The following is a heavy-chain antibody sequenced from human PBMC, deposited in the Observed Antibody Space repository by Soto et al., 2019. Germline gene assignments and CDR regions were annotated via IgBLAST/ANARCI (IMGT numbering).Heavy chain of an antibody. CDR2: MNPNSGNT. CDR1: GYTFTSYD. J-gene: IGHJ6*03. CDR3: ARGGGGVAATPYYYYYYMDV. V-gene: IGHV1-8*01. Sequence: ASVKVSCKASGYTFTSYDINWVRQATGQGLEWMGWMNPNSGNTGYAQKFQGRVTMTRNTSISTAYMELSSLRSEDTAVYYCARGGGGVAATPYYYYYYMDVWGKGTTVTVSS. D-gene: IGHD2-15*01.